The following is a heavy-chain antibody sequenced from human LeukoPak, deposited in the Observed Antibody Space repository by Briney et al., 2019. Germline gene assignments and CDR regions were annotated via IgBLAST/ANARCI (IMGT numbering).Heavy chain of an antibody. CDR2: INPNSGGT. D-gene: IGHD1-26*01. V-gene: IGHV1-2*02. Sequence: GASVKVSCKASGYTFTSYGISWVRQAPGQGLEWMGWINPNSGGTNYAQKFQGRVTMTRDTSISTAYMELSRLRSDDTAVYYCARSLGRFTLNKSGSYLKDYWGQGTLVTVSS. J-gene: IGHJ4*02. CDR3: ARSLGRFTLNKSGSYLKDY. CDR1: GYTFTSYG.